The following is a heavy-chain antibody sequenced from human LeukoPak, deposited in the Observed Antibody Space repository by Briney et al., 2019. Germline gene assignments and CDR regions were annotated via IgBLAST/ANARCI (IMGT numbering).Heavy chain of an antibody. Sequence: GGSLRLSCASSGFTFSSYAMSWVRQAPGKGLEWVSTIGGTGVRTYYADSVKGRFTISRDNSKNTLYLQMNSLRAEDTAVYYCARDFFAFGGVIALLDYWGQGTLVTVSS. CDR3: ARDFFAFGGVIALLDY. J-gene: IGHJ4*02. CDR1: GFTFSSYA. CDR2: IGGTGVRT. V-gene: IGHV3-23*01. D-gene: IGHD3-16*02.